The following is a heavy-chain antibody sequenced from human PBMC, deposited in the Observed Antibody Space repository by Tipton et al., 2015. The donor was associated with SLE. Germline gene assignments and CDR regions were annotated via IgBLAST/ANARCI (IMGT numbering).Heavy chain of an antibody. D-gene: IGHD3-10*01. V-gene: IGHV4-4*08. CDR3: ARQGYYGSGSR. Sequence: TLSLTCTVSGGSISSYYWSWIRQPPGKGLEWIGYISTSGGTNYNPSLKNRVTISVDTSKNQFSLNLSSVTAADTAVYYCARQGYYGSGSRWGQGTLVTVSS. J-gene: IGHJ4*02. CDR2: ISTSGGT. CDR1: GGSISSYY.